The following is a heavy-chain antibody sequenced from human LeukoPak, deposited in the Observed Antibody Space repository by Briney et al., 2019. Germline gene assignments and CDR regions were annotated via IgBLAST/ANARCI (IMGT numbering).Heavy chain of an antibody. CDR1: VGSYSGYY. Sequence: SDTLSLTCAFYVGSYSGYYWLWIRQPSGKGLEWIGENNHRGSNNHNPSLKSRVNKSVDTSKNQISLKVSSVKASDTAVYYCAREGDILTGYSEIDFDYWGQGTLVTVSS. CDR3: AREGDILTGYSEIDFDY. CDR2: NNHRGSN. J-gene: IGHJ4*02. D-gene: IGHD3-9*01. V-gene: IGHV4-34*01.